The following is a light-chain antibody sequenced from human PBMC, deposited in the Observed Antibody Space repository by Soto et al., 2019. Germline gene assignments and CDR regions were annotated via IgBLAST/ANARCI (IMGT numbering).Light chain of an antibody. CDR3: QQYDDLPLT. CDR2: DAS. J-gene: IGKJ4*01. V-gene: IGKV1-33*01. Sequence: DIQMTQSPSSLSASVGDRVTITCQASQDIKIYLNWYQQKPGKAPNLLIYDASNLQTGVPSRFSGSGSGTYFTFTISSLQPEDVATYYCQQYDDLPLTFGGGTKVDSK. CDR1: QDIKIY.